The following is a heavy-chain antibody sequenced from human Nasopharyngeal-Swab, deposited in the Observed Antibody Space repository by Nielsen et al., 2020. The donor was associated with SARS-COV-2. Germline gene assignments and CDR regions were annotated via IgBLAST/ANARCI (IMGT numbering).Heavy chain of an antibody. CDR2: ISYDGSNK. V-gene: IGHV3-30*03. Sequence: GESLKISCAASGFTFSSYGMHWVRQAPGKGLEWVAVISYDGSNKYYADSVKGRFTISRDNSKNTLYLQMNSLRSDDTAVYYCARDPWEQLGHLSMDVWGQGTTVTVSS. J-gene: IGHJ6*02. CDR3: ARDPWEQLGHLSMDV. CDR1: GFTFSSYG. D-gene: IGHD6-6*01.